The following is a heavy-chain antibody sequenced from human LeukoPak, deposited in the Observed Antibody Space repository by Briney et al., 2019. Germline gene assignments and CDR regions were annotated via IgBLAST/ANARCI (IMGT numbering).Heavy chain of an antibody. D-gene: IGHD3-9*01. CDR3: ARVRYFDWLSPFYYMDV. V-gene: IGHV1-69*13. Sequence: SVKVSCKASGGTFSSYAISWVRQAPGQGLEWMGGIIPIFGTANYAQKFQGRVTITADESTSTAYMELSSLRSEDTAVYYCARVRYFDWLSPFYYMDVWGKGTTVTISS. J-gene: IGHJ6*03. CDR1: GGTFSSYA. CDR2: IIPIFGTA.